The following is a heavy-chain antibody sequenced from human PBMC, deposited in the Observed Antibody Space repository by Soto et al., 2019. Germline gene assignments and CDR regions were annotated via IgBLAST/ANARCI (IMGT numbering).Heavy chain of an antibody. CDR3: ARVWTYYYDSSGPSGDY. D-gene: IGHD3-22*01. CDR2: IIPIFGTA. CDR1: GGSFSRYA. V-gene: IGHV1-69*13. Sequence: SVKVACKGAGGSFSRYAISWVRKTTGQGLEWMGGIIPIFGTANYAQKFQGRVTITADESTSTAYMELSSLRSEDTAVYYCARVWTYYYDSSGPSGDYWGQGTLVTVSS. J-gene: IGHJ4*02.